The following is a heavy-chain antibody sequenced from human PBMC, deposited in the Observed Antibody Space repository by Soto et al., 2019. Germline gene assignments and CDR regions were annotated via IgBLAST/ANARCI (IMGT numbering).Heavy chain of an antibody. CDR2: IIPIFGTA. V-gene: IGHV1-69*01. Sequence: QVQLVQSGAEVKKPGSSVKVSCKASGGTFSSYDMNWVRQAPGQGLEWMGGIIPIFGTANYAQKFQGRVTIPADESTSTAYMELSSLRSEDTAVYYCARGGPYCTNGVCEGGYGMDVWGQGTTVTVSS. CDR1: GGTFSSYD. CDR3: ARGGPYCTNGVCEGGYGMDV. D-gene: IGHD2-8*01. J-gene: IGHJ6*02.